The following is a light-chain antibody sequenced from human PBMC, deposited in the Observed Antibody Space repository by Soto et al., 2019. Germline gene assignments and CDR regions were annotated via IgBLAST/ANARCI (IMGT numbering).Light chain of an antibody. CDR3: SSYTSSSTVI. CDR2: DVT. V-gene: IGLV2-14*01. CDR1: SSDVGGYNY. J-gene: IGLJ2*01. Sequence: QSLLTQPASVSGSPGQSIAISCTGSSSDVGGYNYVSWYQQHSGKAPKLIIYDVTNRPSGVSDRFSGSKSGNTASLTISGLQAEDEAEYYCSSYTSSSTVIFGGGTKLTVL.